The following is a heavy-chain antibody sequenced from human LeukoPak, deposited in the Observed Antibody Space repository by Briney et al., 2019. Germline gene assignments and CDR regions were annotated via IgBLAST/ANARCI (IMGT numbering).Heavy chain of an antibody. D-gene: IGHD2-21*01. CDR1: GYTFTAQY. V-gene: IGHV1-2*02. CDR3: ASYPRNIPTPPFDY. Sequence: GASVKVSCKASGYTFTAQYMHWVRQAPGQGLEWMGWINPNNGDTKYAQSFLGRVTMTRDTSTTTAYMELRSLRSDDTAVYFCASYPRNIPTPPFDYWRQGTLVTVSS. CDR2: INPNNGDT. J-gene: IGHJ4*02.